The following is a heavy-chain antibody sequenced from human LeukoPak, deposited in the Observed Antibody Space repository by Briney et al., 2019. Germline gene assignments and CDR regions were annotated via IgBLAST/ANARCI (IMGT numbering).Heavy chain of an antibody. CDR1: GGSISSSSYY. D-gene: IGHD2-21*02. CDR2: LYYSGST. Sequence: SETLSLTFSVSGGSISSSSYYWDWIRQPPGKGLEWIGSLYYSGSTYYNPSLKSRVTISVDTSKNQFSLKLSSVTAADTAVYYCASLYCGGDCYRGYFDYWGQGTLVTVSS. CDR3: ASLYCGGDCYRGYFDY. V-gene: IGHV4-39*07. J-gene: IGHJ4*02.